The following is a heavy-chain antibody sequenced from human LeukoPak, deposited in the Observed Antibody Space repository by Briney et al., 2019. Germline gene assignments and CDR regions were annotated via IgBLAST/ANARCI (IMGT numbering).Heavy chain of an antibody. Sequence: GGSLRLSCAASGFTVSSTYMSWVRQVPGKGLEWVSTLSTSGGSTYYEDSVKGRFTISRDNSKSTLYLQMSSLRPDDTAVYYCVKGEYSSTWLLDYWGQGTLVTVSS. CDR2: STSGGST. J-gene: IGHJ4*02. CDR3: VKGEYSSTWLLDY. V-gene: IGHV3-66*01. D-gene: IGHD6-13*01. CDR1: GFTVSSTY.